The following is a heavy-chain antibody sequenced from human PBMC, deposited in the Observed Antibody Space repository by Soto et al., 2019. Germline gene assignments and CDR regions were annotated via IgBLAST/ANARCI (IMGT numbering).Heavy chain of an antibody. J-gene: IGHJ6*02. D-gene: IGHD2-15*01. Sequence: QVQLVQSGAEVKKPGASVKVSCKASGYTFTSYYMHWVRQAPGQGLEWMGIINPSGGSTSYAQKFQGRVTMTRDTSTSTVYMELSSLRSEDTAVYYCARVLCSGGSCYPGPYYYYGMDVWGQGTTVTVSS. CDR1: GYTFTSYY. V-gene: IGHV1-46*01. CDR3: ARVLCSGGSCYPGPYYYYGMDV. CDR2: INPSGGST.